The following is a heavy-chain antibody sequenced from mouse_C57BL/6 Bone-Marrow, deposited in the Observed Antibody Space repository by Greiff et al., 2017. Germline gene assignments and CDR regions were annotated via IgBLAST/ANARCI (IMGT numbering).Heavy chain of an antibody. CDR3: ARHGAQAGFAY. CDR1: GFTFSSYT. V-gene: IGHV5-9*01. D-gene: IGHD3-2*02. J-gene: IGHJ3*01. Sequence: EVQRVESGGGLVKPGGSLKLSCAASGFTFSSYTMSWVRQTPGKRLEWVATISGGGGNTYYPDSVKGRFTISRDNSESTLYLQMSSLRSEDTALYYCARHGAQAGFAYWGQGNLVTVSA. CDR2: ISGGGGNT.